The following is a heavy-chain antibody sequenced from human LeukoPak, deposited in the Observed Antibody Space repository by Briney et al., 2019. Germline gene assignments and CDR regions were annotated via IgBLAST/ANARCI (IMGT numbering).Heavy chain of an antibody. V-gene: IGHV3-11*01. Sequence: GGSLRLSCAASGFTFSDYYMNWIRQAPGKGLEWVSYISTSGSTIYYADSVKGRFTISRDNAKNSLYLEMNSLRAEDTALYYCARDRSPGRGYFPNYFDYRGQGTLVTVSS. D-gene: IGHD3-22*01. J-gene: IGHJ4*02. CDR3: ARDRSPGRGYFPNYFDY. CDR2: ISTSGSTI. CDR1: GFTFSDYY.